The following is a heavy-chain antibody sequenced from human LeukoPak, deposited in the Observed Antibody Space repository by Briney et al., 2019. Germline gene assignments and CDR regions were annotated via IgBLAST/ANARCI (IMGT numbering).Heavy chain of an antibody. CDR3: VRDGRGYCSSSSVCYSWFDP. V-gene: IGHV4-4*07. CDR1: GGSISSYY. CDR2: IYTSGTT. J-gene: IGHJ5*02. Sequence: PSETLSLTCTVSGGSISSYYWSWIRQPAGKGLEWIGRIYTSGTTNYNPSLQSRVSMSIDTSKNQFSLKLSSLTAADTAVYYCVRDGRGYCSSSSVCYSWFDPWGQGTLVAVSS. D-gene: IGHD2-2*01.